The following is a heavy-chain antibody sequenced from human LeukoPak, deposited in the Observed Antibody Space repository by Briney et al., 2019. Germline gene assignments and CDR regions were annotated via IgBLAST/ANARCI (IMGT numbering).Heavy chain of an antibody. J-gene: IGHJ4*02. D-gene: IGHD2/OR15-2a*01. CDR2: INHSGST. CDR1: GGSFSGYY. CDR3: AREVLPFDY. Sequence: SETLSLTCAVYGGSFSGYYWSWIRQPPGKGLEWIGEINHSGSTNYNPSLKSRVTISVDTSKNQFSLKLSSMTAADTAVYYCAREVLPFDYWGQGTLVTVSS. V-gene: IGHV4-34*01.